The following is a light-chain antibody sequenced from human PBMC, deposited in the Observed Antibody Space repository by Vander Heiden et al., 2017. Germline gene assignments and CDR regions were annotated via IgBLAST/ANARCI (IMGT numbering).Light chain of an antibody. CDR3: MQALQTPLT. CDR1: QSLLHSNGYNY. CDR2: LGS. Sequence: DLVITQSPLSLPVTPGAPASTSCRSSQSLLHSNGYNYLDWYLQKPGQSPQLLIYLGSNRASGVPDRFSGSGSGTDFTLKISRVEAEDVGVYYCMQALQTPLTFGGGTKVEIK. J-gene: IGKJ4*01. V-gene: IGKV2-28*01.